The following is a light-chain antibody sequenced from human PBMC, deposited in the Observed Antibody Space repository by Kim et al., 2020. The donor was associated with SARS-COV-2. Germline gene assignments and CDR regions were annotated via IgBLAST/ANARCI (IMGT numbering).Light chain of an antibody. Sequence: SLSPGERATLPCRASQSVSNYLAWYQQKPGQAPRLLIQDASNRATGIPARFSGSGSGTDFTLTISSLEPEDFAVYFCQQSSSWPTFGQGTKVDIK. V-gene: IGKV3-11*01. J-gene: IGKJ1*01. CDR2: DAS. CDR1: QSVSNY. CDR3: QQSSSWPT.